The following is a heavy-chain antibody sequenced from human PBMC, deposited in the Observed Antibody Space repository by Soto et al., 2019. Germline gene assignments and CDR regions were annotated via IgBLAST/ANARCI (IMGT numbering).Heavy chain of an antibody. D-gene: IGHD3-3*01. CDR1: GYTFTSYG. Sequence: ASVKVSCKASGYTFTSYGISWVRQAPGQGLERMGWISAYNGNTNYAQKLQGRVTMTTDTSTSTAYMELRSLRSDDTAVYYCARTYYDFWSGYNDAFDIWGQGTMVTVSS. V-gene: IGHV1-18*01. CDR3: ARTYYDFWSGYNDAFDI. CDR2: ISAYNGNT. J-gene: IGHJ3*02.